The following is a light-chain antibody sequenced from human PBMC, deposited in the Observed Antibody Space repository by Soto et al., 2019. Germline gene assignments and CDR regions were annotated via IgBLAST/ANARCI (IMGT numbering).Light chain of an antibody. Sequence: EVALTQSPGPLSLSPGERATLSCRTSQSVSNNYLAWYQQKPGQAPRLLIYGASSRATGIPDRFSGSGSGTDFTLSISRLEPEDFAVYYCQQYSSLWTFGQGTKVDIK. CDR3: QQYSSLWT. CDR1: QSVSNNY. CDR2: GAS. J-gene: IGKJ1*01. V-gene: IGKV3-20*01.